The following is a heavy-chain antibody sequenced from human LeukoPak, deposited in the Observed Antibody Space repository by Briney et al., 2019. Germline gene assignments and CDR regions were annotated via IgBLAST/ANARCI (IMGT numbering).Heavy chain of an antibody. D-gene: IGHD6-13*01. CDR2: IRNRAFGGTT. CDR3: TTEIWQQLVRAPY. Sequence: PGRSLRLSCTASGFTFGDFAMSWVRQAPGKGLEWVAFIRNRAFGGTTEYAASVEGRFIISRDGSKSIAYLQMNSLKTEDTGVYYCTTEIWQQLVRAPYWGQGTLVTVSS. V-gene: IGHV3-49*04. CDR1: GFTFGDFA. J-gene: IGHJ4*02.